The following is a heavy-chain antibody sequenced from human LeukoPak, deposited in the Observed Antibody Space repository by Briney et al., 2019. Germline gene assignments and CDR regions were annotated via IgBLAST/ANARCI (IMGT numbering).Heavy chain of an antibody. Sequence: PSETLSLTCAVYGGSFSGYYWSWIRQPPGKGLEWIGEINHSGSTNYNPSLKSRVTISVDTSKNQFSLKLSSVTAADTAVYYCAGGHITMIVVVMAGYFDYWGQGTLVTVSS. J-gene: IGHJ4*02. CDR2: INHSGST. CDR1: GGSFSGYY. CDR3: AGGHITMIVVVMAGYFDY. D-gene: IGHD3-22*01. V-gene: IGHV4-34*01.